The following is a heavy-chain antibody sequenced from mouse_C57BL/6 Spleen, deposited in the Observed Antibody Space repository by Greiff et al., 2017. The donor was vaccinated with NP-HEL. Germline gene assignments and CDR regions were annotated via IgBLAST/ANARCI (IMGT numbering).Heavy chain of an antibody. CDR3: ARNYEYYFDY. CDR2: INTSNGGT. CDR1: GYTFTSYW. J-gene: IGHJ2*01. D-gene: IGHD2-4*01. V-gene: IGHV1-53*01. Sequence: VQLQQPGTELVKPGASVKLSCKASGYTFTSYWMHWVKQRPGQGLEWIGNINTSNGGTNYNEKVKSKATLTVDKSSSTAYMQLSSLTSEDSAVYYCARNYEYYFDYWGQGTTLTVSS.